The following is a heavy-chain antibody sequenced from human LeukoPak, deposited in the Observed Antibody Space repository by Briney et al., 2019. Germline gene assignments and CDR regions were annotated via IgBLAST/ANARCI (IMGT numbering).Heavy chain of an antibody. V-gene: IGHV3-23*01. CDR2: ISGSGIDT. Sequence: GGSLRLSCAASGFTFSNYVMNWVRQAPGKGLEWVSSISGSGIDTYYADAVKGRFTISRDNSKNTPYLQMNSLRAEDTAVYRCAKDLYGDYGVDYWGQGTLVTVSS. D-gene: IGHD4-17*01. CDR1: GFTFSNYV. CDR3: AKDLYGDYGVDY. J-gene: IGHJ4*02.